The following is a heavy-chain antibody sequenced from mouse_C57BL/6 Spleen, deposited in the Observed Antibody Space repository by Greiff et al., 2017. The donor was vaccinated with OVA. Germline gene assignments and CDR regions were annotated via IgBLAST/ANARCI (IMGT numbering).Heavy chain of an antibody. J-gene: IGHJ4*01. CDR3: ARWDGSYYAMDY. V-gene: IGHV5-17*01. Sequence: DVKLVESGGGLVKPGGSLKLSCAASGFTFSDYGMHWVRQAPEKGLEWVAYISSGSSTIYYADTVKGRFTISRDNAKNTLFLQMTSLRSEDTAMYYCARWDGSYYAMDYWGQGTSVTVSS. CDR1: GFTFSDYG. CDR2: ISSGSSTI. D-gene: IGHD2-3*01.